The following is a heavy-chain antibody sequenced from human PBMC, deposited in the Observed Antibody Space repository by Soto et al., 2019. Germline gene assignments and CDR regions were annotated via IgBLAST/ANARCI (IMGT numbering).Heavy chain of an antibody. CDR3: AASDSSSWQHDY. V-gene: IGHV1-69*01. Sequence: QVQLVQSGAELNKPGSSVRVSCKISGDSFSSYAISWVRQAPGEGLEWVGGIIPIFETANYAQKFQGRVTITAVESTTTAYMEVTRLRPEDTAIFYCAASDSSSWQHDYWGQGTLITVSS. J-gene: IGHJ4*02. CDR1: GDSFSSYA. CDR2: IIPIFETA. D-gene: IGHD6-13*01.